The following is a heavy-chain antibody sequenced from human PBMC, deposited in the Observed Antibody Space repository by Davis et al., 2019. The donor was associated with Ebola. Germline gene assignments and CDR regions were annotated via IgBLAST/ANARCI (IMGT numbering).Heavy chain of an antibody. CDR2: INDSGGT. J-gene: IGHJ4*01. V-gene: IGHV4-34*01. Sequence: PSETLSLTCAVYGGSFSGYYWSWIRQPPGKGLEWIGEINDSGGTSYNPSLKSRGTISLDTSKKQFSLKLDSVTAADTAVYYCARGLPYDYISGTQRHLPYFDSWGQGSLVTVSS. D-gene: IGHD3-16*01. CDR1: GGSFSGYY. CDR3: ARGLPYDYISGTQRHLPYFDS.